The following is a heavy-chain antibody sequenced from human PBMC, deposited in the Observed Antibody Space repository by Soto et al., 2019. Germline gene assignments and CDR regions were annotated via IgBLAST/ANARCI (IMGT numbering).Heavy chain of an antibody. V-gene: IGHV4-59*01. CDR1: GGSISRYY. D-gene: IGHD3-22*01. CDR2: IYYSGST. J-gene: IGHJ4*02. CDR3: ARDADSSGYSLFFDY. Sequence: SETLSLTCTVSGGSISRYYWSWIRQPPGKGLEWIGYIYYSGSTNYNPSLKSRVSISVDTSKNQFSLKLSSVTVVYTAVYYCARDADSSGYSLFFDYWGQGTLVTVS.